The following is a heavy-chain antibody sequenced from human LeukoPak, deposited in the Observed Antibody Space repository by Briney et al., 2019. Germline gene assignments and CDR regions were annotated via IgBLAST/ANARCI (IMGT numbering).Heavy chain of an antibody. Sequence: PSETLSLTCAVYGGSFSGYCWSWIRQPPGKGLEWIGEINHSGSTNYNPSLKSRVTISVDTSKNQFSLKQSSVTAADTAVYYCARVKYSGSYSLWYFDYWGQGILVTVSS. V-gene: IGHV4-34*01. CDR3: ARVKYSGSYSLWYFDY. CDR1: GGSFSGYC. CDR2: INHSGST. J-gene: IGHJ4*02. D-gene: IGHD3-10*01.